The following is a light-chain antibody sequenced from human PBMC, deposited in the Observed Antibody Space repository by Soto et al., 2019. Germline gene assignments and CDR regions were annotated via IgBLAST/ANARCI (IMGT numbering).Light chain of an antibody. Sequence: VMTPAPATLSVSPGERATLSCRASQTINNNVAWYQLKDGQVPRLLIYGASTRAADVPARFSGGGSGTEFTLTISSLQSEDFAVYYCQQYGSSPWTFGQGTKVDI. CDR2: GAS. V-gene: IGKV3-15*01. CDR1: QTINNN. CDR3: QQYGSSPWT. J-gene: IGKJ1*01.